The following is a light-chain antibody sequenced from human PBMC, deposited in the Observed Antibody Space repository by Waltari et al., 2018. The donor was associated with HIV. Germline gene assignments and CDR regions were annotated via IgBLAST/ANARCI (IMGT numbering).Light chain of an antibody. Sequence: VMTQSPATLSVSAGDRTPCSCRASQSVRTKLAWYQQKPSQPPRLLIYGASTRATGIAARFSGSGSGTEFTLTINSLQSEDYAVYYCQQYDYWPPWTFGQGTKVEMK. V-gene: IGKV3-15*01. CDR1: QSVRTK. CDR2: GAS. CDR3: QQYDYWPPWT. J-gene: IGKJ1*01.